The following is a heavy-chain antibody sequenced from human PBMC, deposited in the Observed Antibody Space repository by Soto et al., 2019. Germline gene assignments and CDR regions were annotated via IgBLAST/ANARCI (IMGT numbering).Heavy chain of an antibody. Sequence: QVQLQESGPGLVKPSQTLSLTCTVSGGSISSGGYYWSWIRQHPGKGLEWIGYIYYSGSAYYKPSLKSRVTLSVHTSKNQFCRRLSSVTAADAAVYYCARGGGYNTAFACWGQGTLVTVSS. CDR1: GGSISSGGYY. V-gene: IGHV4-31*03. CDR3: ARGGGYNTAFAC. D-gene: IGHD5-12*01. J-gene: IGHJ4*02. CDR2: IYYSGSA.